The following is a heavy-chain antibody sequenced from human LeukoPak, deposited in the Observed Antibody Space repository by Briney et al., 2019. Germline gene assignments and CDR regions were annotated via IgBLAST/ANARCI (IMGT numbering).Heavy chain of an antibody. CDR1: GFTFSSNA. V-gene: IGHV3-23*01. D-gene: IGHD1-26*01. J-gene: IGHJ6*02. CDR2: TSGSGGVT. CDR3: AKERWELQGEFYHYYGMDV. Sequence: GGSLRLSCAASGFTFSSNAMSWVRQAPGKGLEWVSSTSGSGGVTYYADSVKGRFTISRDNSKNTLYLQMNSLRAEDTAVYYCAKERWELQGEFYHYYGMDVWGQGTTVTVSS.